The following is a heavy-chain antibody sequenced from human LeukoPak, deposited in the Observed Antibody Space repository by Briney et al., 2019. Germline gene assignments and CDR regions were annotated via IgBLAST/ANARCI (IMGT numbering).Heavy chain of an antibody. V-gene: IGHV3-74*01. D-gene: IGHD3-22*01. CDR2: INSDGSWT. CDR3: AKSDDNSNFHLTGYLDY. CDR1: GTYW. J-gene: IGHJ4*02. Sequence: PGGSLRLSCAASGTYWMHWVRQAPGKGLVWVSHINSDGSWTGYADSVKGRFTISRDNSKSTLYLQMNSLKAEDTAVYFCAKSDDNSNFHLTGYLDYWGQGTLVSVSS.